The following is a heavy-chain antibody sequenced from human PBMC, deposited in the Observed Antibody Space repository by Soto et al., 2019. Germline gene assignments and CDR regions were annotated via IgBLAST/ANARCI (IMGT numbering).Heavy chain of an antibody. J-gene: IGHJ4*01. CDR1: GFTFSSYA. V-gene: IGHV3-64D*09. Sequence: GGSLRLSCSASGFTFSSYAMHWVRQAQGKGLEYISAISSNGGSTYYAYSVKGRFTISRDNSKNTLYLQMITLRAEDTAVYYCVTPNSTYDSDILTGYFDYWGHGTLVTVSS. D-gene: IGHD3-9*01. CDR3: VTPNSTYDSDILTGYFDY. CDR2: ISSNGGST.